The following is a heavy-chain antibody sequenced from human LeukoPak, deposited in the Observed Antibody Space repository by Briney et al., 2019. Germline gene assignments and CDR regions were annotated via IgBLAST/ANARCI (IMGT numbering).Heavy chain of an antibody. V-gene: IGHV3-7*01. Sequence: GALRLSCAASGFTFSSYWMSWVRQAPGKGLEWVANIKQDGSEKYYVDSVKGRFTISRDNSKNTLYLQMDSLRNEDTAMYYCARARRTGYAFGPQADWGQGTLVTVSS. CDR1: GFTFSSYW. CDR2: IKQDGSEK. D-gene: IGHD1-1*01. CDR3: ARARRTGYAFGPQAD. J-gene: IGHJ4*02.